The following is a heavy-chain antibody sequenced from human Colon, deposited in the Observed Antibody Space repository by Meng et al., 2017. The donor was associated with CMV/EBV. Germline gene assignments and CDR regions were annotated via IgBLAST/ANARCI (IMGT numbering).Heavy chain of an antibody. D-gene: IGHD6-6*01. Sequence: GESLKISCVASGFSVSNSAMSWVRQAPGKGLEWVSATGNSGDTTYYAESVKGRFTISRDNPKNTLYLQMDGLRVEDTAVYYCARDVGSSTSMDYWGQGTLVTVSS. CDR2: TGNSGDTT. CDR3: ARDVGSSTSMDY. V-gene: IGHV3-23*01. J-gene: IGHJ4*02. CDR1: GFSVSNSA.